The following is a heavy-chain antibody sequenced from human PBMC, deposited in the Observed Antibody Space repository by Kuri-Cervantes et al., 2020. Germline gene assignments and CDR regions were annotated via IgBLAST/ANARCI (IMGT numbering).Heavy chain of an antibody. D-gene: IGHD6-6*01. CDR3: ARDRPADY. V-gene: IGHV3-30*03. Sequence: LSLTCAASGFTFSSYGMHWVRQAPGKGLEWVAVISYDGSNKYYADSVKGRFTISRDNSKNTLYLQMNSLRAEDTAVYYCARDRPADYWGQGTLVTVSS. J-gene: IGHJ4*02. CDR1: GFTFSSYG. CDR2: ISYDGSNK.